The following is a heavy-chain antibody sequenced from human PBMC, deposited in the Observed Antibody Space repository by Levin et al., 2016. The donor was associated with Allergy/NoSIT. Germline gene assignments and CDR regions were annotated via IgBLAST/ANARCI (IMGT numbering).Heavy chain of an antibody. CDR2: IYSGGST. J-gene: IGHJ6*02. V-gene: IGHV3-53*01. Sequence: GESLKISCAASGFTVSSNYMSWVRQAPGKGLEWVSVIYSGGSTYYADSVKGRFTISRDNSKNTLYLQMNSLRAEDTAVYYCARDPGHLGMDVWGQGTTVTVSS. CDR1: GFTVSSNY. CDR3: ARDPGHLGMDV.